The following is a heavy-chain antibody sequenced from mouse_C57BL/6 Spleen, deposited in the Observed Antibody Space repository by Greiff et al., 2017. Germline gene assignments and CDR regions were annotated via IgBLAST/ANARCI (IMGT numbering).Heavy chain of an antibody. Sequence: VQLQQSGAELVRPGASVTLSCKASGYTFTDYEMHWVKQTPVHGLEWIGAIDPETGGTAYNQKFKSKAILTADKSSSTAYMELRSLTSEDSAVYYCTALYYGNFYYAMDYWGQGTSVTVSS. CDR2: IDPETGGT. CDR1: GYTFTDYE. D-gene: IGHD2-1*01. CDR3: TALYYGNFYYAMDY. J-gene: IGHJ4*01. V-gene: IGHV1-15*01.